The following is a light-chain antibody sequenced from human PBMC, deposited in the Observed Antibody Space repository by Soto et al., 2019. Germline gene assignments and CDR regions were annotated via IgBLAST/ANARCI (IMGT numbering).Light chain of an antibody. V-gene: IGKV1-5*01. CDR3: QQYNNFWT. J-gene: IGKJ1*01. CDR1: QSISNW. CDR2: DGS. Sequence: DIQMTQSPSALSASVGDRVTITCRASQSISNWLAWYQQKPGKAPRLLIYDGSHLERGVPSRFSGSGFGTEFTLTISDLQPDDLATYYCQQYNNFWTFGPGTKVDIK.